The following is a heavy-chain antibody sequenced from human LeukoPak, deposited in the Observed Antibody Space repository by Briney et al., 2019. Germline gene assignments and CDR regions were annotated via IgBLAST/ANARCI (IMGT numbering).Heavy chain of an antibody. J-gene: IGHJ4*02. Sequence: ASVKVSCKASGYTFNAYYMHWVRQAPGQGLEWMGWINPNSGGTNYAQKFQGRVTMTRDTSISTAYMELSRLRSDDTAVYYCARDESGYDSFDYWGQGTLVTVSS. V-gene: IGHV1-2*02. CDR3: ARDESGYDSFDY. D-gene: IGHD5-12*01. CDR2: INPNSGGT. CDR1: GYTFNAYY.